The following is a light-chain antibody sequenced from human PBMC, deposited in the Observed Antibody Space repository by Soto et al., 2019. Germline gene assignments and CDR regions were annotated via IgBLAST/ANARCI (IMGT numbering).Light chain of an antibody. J-gene: IGKJ1*01. CDR3: QQYNSYSRT. CDR2: DAS. Sequence: IQMTQSPSILSASVGDIFTITCRASQSISTWLAWYQQKPEKAPKLLVHDASTLESGVPSRFSGSGSGTEFTLTISSLQPDDFATYYCQQYNSYSRTFGQGTKVDIK. CDR1: QSISTW. V-gene: IGKV1-5*01.